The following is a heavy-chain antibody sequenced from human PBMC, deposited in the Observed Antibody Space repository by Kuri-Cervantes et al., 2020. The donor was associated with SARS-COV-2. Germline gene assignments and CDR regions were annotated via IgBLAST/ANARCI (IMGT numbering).Heavy chain of an antibody. CDR3: ARDGSSRDY. CDR2: IYYSGST. D-gene: IGHD6-13*01. Sequence: GSLRLSCTVSGGSISSSSYYWGWIRQPPGKGLEWIGSIYYSGSTYYNPSLKSRVTISVDTSKNQFSLKLSSVTAADTAVYYCARDGSSRDYWGQGTLVTVSS. CDR1: GGSISSSSYY. V-gene: IGHV4-39*07. J-gene: IGHJ4*02.